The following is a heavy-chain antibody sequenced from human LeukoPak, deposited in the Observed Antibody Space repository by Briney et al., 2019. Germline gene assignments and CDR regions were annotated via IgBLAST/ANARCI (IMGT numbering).Heavy chain of an antibody. J-gene: IGHJ4*02. CDR1: GFTFSSYG. D-gene: IGHD3-22*01. V-gene: IGHV3-23*01. CDR2: ISGSGGNT. CDR3: AKDGRGSGYCDY. Sequence: GGSLRLSCAASGFTFSSYGMSWVRQAPGKGLEWVSAISGSGGNTYYADSVKGRFTISRDNSKKTLYLQMNSLRAEDTAVYYCAKDGRGSGYCDYWGQGTLVTVSS.